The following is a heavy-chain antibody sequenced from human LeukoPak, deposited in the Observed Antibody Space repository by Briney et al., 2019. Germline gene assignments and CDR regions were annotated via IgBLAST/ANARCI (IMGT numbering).Heavy chain of an antibody. CDR3: ASGRYSNYANDY. Sequence: SETLSLTCAVYGGSFSGYYWSWIRQPPGKGLEWIGEINYSGSTNYNPSLKSRVTISVDTSKNQFSLKLSSVTAADTAVYYCASGRYSNYANDYWGQGTLVTVSS. J-gene: IGHJ4*02. D-gene: IGHD4-11*01. CDR2: INYSGST. CDR1: GGSFSGYY. V-gene: IGHV4-34*01.